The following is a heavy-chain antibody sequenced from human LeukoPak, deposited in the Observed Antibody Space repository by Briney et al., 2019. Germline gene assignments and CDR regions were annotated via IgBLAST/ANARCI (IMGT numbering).Heavy chain of an antibody. CDR2: IYTSGST. D-gene: IGHD3-16*02. Sequence: SETLSLTCTVSGGAISSYYWSWIRQPAGKGLEWIGRIYTSGSTHYNHSLKSRVPMSVDTSKNQFSLKLSAVTAADTAVYYCARDKSIHLGYDYVWGSHRHYFDYWGQGTLVTVSS. CDR3: ARDKSIHLGYDYVWGSHRHYFDY. V-gene: IGHV4-4*07. J-gene: IGHJ4*02. CDR1: GGAISSYY.